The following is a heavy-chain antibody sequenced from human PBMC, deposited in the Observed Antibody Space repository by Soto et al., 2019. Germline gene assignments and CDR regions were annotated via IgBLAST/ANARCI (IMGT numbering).Heavy chain of an antibody. CDR3: AKVVVAATRHTDFDS. J-gene: IGHJ4*02. D-gene: IGHD2-15*01. V-gene: IGHV4-39*02. Sequence: LSLTCTVSGSSINSNNYYWAWIRQPPGKGLAWIASIYYDGSTYYNPSLKSRVSISVDTSKNHFSLKLSSATAADTAVYYCAKVVVAATRHTDFDSWGQGTLVTVSS. CDR2: IYYDGST. CDR1: GSSINSNNYY.